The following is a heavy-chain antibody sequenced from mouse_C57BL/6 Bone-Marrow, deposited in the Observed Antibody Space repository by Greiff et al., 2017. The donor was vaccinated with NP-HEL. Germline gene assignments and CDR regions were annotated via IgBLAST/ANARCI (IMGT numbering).Heavy chain of an antibody. D-gene: IGHD1-1*01. J-gene: IGHJ1*03. CDR3: ARTTVPDV. Sequence: QVQLKQPGAELVRPGTSVKLSCKASGYTFTSYWMHWVKQRPGQGLEWIGVIDPSDSYTNYNQKFKGKATLTVDTSSSTAYMQLSSLTSEDSAVYYCARTTVPDVWGTGTTVTVSS. CDR2: IDPSDSYT. V-gene: IGHV1-59*01. CDR1: GYTFTSYW.